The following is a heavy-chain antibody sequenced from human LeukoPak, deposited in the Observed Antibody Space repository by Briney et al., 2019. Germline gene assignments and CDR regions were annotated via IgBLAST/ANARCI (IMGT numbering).Heavy chain of an antibody. J-gene: IGHJ6*03. Sequence: SETLSLTCAVYGGSFSGYYWSWIRQPPGKGLEWIGEINHSGSTNYNPSLKSRVTISVDTSKNQFSLKLSSVTAADTAVYYCARASYGDYLYYYYYYMDVWGKGTTVTISS. D-gene: IGHD4-17*01. CDR3: ARASYGDYLYYYYYYMDV. V-gene: IGHV4-34*01. CDR2: INHSGST. CDR1: GGSFSGYY.